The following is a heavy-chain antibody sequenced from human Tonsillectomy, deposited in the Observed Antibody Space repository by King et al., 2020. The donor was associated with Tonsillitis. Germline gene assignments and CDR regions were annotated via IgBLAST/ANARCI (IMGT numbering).Heavy chain of an antibody. CDR1: GGTFSSYA. CDR2: IIPISGTA. Sequence: FQLVQSGAEVKKPGSSVKVSCKASGGTFSSYAISWVRQAPGQGLEWMGGIIPISGTANYAQEFQGRVTITPDESTRPAYMELSSLRSEDTAVYYCARIELEMAVSHLGAFDIWGQGTMVTVSS. CDR3: ARIELEMAVSHLGAFDI. V-gene: IGHV1-69*05. J-gene: IGHJ3*02. D-gene: IGHD5-24*01.